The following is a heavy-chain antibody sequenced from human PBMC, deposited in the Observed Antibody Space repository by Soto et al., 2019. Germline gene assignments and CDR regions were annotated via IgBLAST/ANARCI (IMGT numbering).Heavy chain of an antibody. CDR1: GYTFTSYY. J-gene: IGHJ6*02. CDR3: AVVPFWSGYYTGPPSYYYYGMDV. CDR2: INPSGGST. Sequence: ASVKVSCKASGYTFTSYYMHWVRQAPGQGLEWMRIINPSGGSTSYAQKFQGRVTMTRDTSTSTVYMELSSLRSEDTAVYYCAVVPFWSGYYTGPPSYYYYGMDVWGQGTTVTVSS. V-gene: IGHV1-46*03. D-gene: IGHD3-3*01.